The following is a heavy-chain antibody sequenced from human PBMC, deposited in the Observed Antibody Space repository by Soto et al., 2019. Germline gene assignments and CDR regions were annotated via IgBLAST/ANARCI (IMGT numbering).Heavy chain of an antibody. CDR3: ARHKSGSDWLDP. V-gene: IGHV4-39*01. D-gene: IGHD2-15*01. CDR1: VGSISYISYC. Sequence: PSETLSLTCTVSVGSISYISYCWGWIRQPPGKGLQWIGCMFYSGATYYNPSLKNRVTLSVDTSNNEFSLKLVSVTAPDTAVYYCARHKSGSDWLDPWGQGTLVTVSS. J-gene: IGHJ5*02. CDR2: MFYSGAT.